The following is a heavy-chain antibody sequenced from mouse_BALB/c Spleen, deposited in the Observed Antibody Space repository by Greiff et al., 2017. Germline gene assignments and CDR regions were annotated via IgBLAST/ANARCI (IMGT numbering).Heavy chain of an antibody. CDR2: ISSGSSTI. J-gene: IGHJ4*01. D-gene: IGHD2-2*01. V-gene: IGHV5-17*02. CDR3: ARSLGYYYAMDY. CDR1: GFTFSSFG. Sequence: EVKVEESGGGLVQPGGSRKLSCAASGFTFSSFGMHWVRQAPEKGLEWVAYISSGSSTIYYADTVKGRFTISRDNPKNTLFLQMTSLRSEDTAMYYCARSLGYYYAMDYWGQGTSVTVSS.